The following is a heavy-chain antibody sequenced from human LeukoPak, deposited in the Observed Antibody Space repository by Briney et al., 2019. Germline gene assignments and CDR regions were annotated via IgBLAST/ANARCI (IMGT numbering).Heavy chain of an antibody. V-gene: IGHV3-7*01. CDR2: IKQDGSEK. Sequence: PGGSLRLSCAASGFTLSSYWMSWVRQAPGKGLEWVANIKQDGSEKYYVDSVKGRFTISRDNAKNSLYLQMNILRAEDTAVYYCARSLGIGFDYWGQGTLVTVSS. CDR1: GFTLSSYW. D-gene: IGHD7-27*01. CDR3: ARSLGIGFDY. J-gene: IGHJ4*02.